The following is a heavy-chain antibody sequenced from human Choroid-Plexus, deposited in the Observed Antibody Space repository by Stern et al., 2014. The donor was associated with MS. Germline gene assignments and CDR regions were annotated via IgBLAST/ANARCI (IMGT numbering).Heavy chain of an antibody. CDR2: VSYDGSNK. CDR1: GFTLGSCA. J-gene: IGHJ5*02. Sequence: VHLVESGGGVVQPGRPLRLSCVASGFTLGSCAMHWVRQAPGKGPEWVAGVSYDGSNKYYADSVKGRFTISRDNSQNTLYMQMSSLRPEDTAVYYCAKDRQYLTYFFDHWGQGSLVTVSS. D-gene: IGHD2/OR15-2a*01. V-gene: IGHV3-30*18. CDR3: AKDRQYLTYFFDH.